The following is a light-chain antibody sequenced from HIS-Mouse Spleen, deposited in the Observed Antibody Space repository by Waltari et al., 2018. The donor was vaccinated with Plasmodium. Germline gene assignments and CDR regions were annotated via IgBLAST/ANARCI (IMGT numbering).Light chain of an antibody. Sequence: EIVMTQSPATLSVSPGERATLSCMASQRVSSNLAWYQQKPGQAPRLLIYGASTRATGIPARFSGSGSGTEFTLTISSMQSEDFAVYYCQQYNNWPPAFGQGTKVEIK. CDR2: GAS. J-gene: IGKJ1*01. CDR1: QRVSSN. V-gene: IGKV3-15*01. CDR3: QQYNNWPPA.